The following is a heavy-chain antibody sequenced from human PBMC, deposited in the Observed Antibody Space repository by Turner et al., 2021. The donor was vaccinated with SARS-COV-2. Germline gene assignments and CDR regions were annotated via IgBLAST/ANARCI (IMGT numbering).Heavy chain of an antibody. CDR1: GYTFTSYD. V-gene: IGHV1-8*01. D-gene: IGHD2-21*02. Sequence: QVQLVQSGAEVKKPGASVKVSCKSSGYTFTSYDINWVRQATGQGLEWMGRMNPNSGNTGYAQKFQGRVTMTRNTSISTAYMELSSLRSEDTAVYYCATGYAYCGGDCSIDYWGQGTLVAVSS. J-gene: IGHJ4*02. CDR2: MNPNSGNT. CDR3: ATGYAYCGGDCSIDY.